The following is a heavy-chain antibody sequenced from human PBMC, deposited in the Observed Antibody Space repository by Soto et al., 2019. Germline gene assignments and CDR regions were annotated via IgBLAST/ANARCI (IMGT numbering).Heavy chain of an antibody. CDR3: ARQGYCSSTSCYTVDF. Sequence: GESLKISCKGSGYSFTSYWIGWVRQMPGKGLECMGIIYPGDSNTRYSPSFQGQVTISADKSISTAYLQWSSLKASDTAMYYCARQGYCSSTSCYTVDFWGPGTLVTSPQ. CDR2: IYPGDSNT. J-gene: IGHJ4*02. V-gene: IGHV5-51*01. D-gene: IGHD2-2*02. CDR1: GYSFTSYW.